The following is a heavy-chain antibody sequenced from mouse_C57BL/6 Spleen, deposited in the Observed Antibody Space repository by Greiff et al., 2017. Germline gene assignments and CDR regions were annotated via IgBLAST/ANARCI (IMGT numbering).Heavy chain of an antibody. V-gene: IGHV1-55*01. CDR3: ATTVVAPYWYFDV. CDR2: IYPGSGST. CDR1: GYTFTSYW. Sequence: VQLQQPGAELVKPGASVKMSCKASGYTFTSYWINWVKQRPGQGLEWIGDIYPGSGSTNYNEKFKSKATLTVDTSSSTAYMQLSSLTSEDSAVXYCATTVVAPYWYFDVWGTGTTVTVSS. J-gene: IGHJ1*03. D-gene: IGHD1-1*01.